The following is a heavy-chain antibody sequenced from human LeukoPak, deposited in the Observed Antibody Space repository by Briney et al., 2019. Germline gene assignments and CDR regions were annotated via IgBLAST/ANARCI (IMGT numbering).Heavy chain of an antibody. V-gene: IGHV1-18*01. Sequence: ASVKVSCKASGYTFTSYGISWVRQAPGQGLEWMGWISAYNGNTNYAQKLQGRVTMTTDTSTSTAYMELRSLRSDDTAVYYCARGSFRDYGDYHNDYWGQGTLVTVSS. D-gene: IGHD4-17*01. J-gene: IGHJ4*02. CDR1: GYTFTSYG. CDR3: ARGSFRDYGDYHNDY. CDR2: ISAYNGNT.